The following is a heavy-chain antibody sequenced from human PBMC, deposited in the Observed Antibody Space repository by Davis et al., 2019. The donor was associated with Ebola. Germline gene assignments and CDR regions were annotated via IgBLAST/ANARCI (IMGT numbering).Heavy chain of an antibody. CDR3: TRGYASGSTIHYLIDL. J-gene: IGHJ5*02. V-gene: IGHV3-66*01. CDR2: IHKDGRT. Sequence: GESLKISCAASGFTVSDNYMGWVREAPGKGLEWVSLIHKDGRTYYGDSVKGRFTISRDNSKNTLYLQMNSLRAEDTAVYYCTRGYASGSTIHYLIDLWGQGTLVTVSS. CDR1: GFTVSDNY. D-gene: IGHD3-10*01.